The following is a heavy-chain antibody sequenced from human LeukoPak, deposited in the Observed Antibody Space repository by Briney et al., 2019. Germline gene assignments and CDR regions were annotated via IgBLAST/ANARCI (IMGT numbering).Heavy chain of an antibody. V-gene: IGHV4-59*12. CDR1: GGSISSYY. Sequence: KASETLSLTCTVSGGSISSYYWSWIRQPPGEGLEWIGYIYYSGSTNYNPSLKSRVTISVDRSKNQFSLKLSSVTAADTAVYYCARIDGLAYWFDPWGQGTLVTVSS. CDR2: IYYSGST. D-gene: IGHD3-9*01. J-gene: IGHJ5*02. CDR3: ARIDGLAYWFDP.